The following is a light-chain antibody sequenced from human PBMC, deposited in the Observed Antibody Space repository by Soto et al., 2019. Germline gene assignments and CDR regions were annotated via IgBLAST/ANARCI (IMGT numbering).Light chain of an antibody. CDR1: RNVSIY. J-gene: IGKJ1*01. Sequence: EIPLTQSPSSLAASVGDRLTLTCRASRNVSIYLNWYQHKPGKGPTLLIHATSNLQIGVPSRFSGSGSETEFTLTKCSLEREEFGPYKEKESYKMQFVGQGTKVDIK. CDR3: KESYKMQF. V-gene: IGKV1-39*01. CDR2: ATS.